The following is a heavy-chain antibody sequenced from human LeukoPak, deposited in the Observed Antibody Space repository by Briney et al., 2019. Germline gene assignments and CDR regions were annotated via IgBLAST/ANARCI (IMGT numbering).Heavy chain of an antibody. CDR3: AGDLSGGISILRGSIHD. Sequence: SQTLSLTCAISGDSVSSSSAAWNWIRQSPSRGLEWLGRTYFRSKWYNDYAESVKSRISITADTSKNQFSLHLNSVTPEDTALYYCAGDLSGGISILRGSIHDWGQGTQVTVSS. CDR2: TYFRSKWYN. J-gene: IGHJ4*02. V-gene: IGHV6-1*01. CDR1: GDSVSSSSAA. D-gene: IGHD3-10*01.